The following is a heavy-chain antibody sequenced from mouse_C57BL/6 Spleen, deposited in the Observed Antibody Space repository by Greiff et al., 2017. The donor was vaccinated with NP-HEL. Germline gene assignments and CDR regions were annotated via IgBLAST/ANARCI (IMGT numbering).Heavy chain of an antibody. CDR1: GFTFSSYA. CDR3: ARAITTVVDPYYFDY. CDR2: ISDGGSYT. V-gene: IGHV5-4*01. J-gene: IGHJ2*01. D-gene: IGHD1-1*01. Sequence: EVQGVESGGGLVKPGGSLKLSCAASGFTFSSYAMSWVRQTPEKRLEWVATISDGGSYTYYPDNVKGRFTISRDNAKNNLYLQMSHLTSEDTAMYYCARAITTVVDPYYFDYWGQGTTLTVSS.